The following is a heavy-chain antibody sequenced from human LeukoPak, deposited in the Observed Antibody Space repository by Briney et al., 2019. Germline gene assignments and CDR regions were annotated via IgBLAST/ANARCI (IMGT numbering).Heavy chain of an antibody. CDR1: GGSVSSGSYY. V-gene: IGHV4-61*01. D-gene: IGHD2-2*01. CDR2: IYYSGST. CDR3: ARSRGSQLLWGGGWFDP. J-gene: IGHJ5*02. Sequence: SETLSLTCTVSGGSVSSGSYYWSWIRQPPGKGLEWIGYIYYSGSTNYNPSLKSRVTISVDTSKNQFSLKLSSVTAADTAVYHCARSRGSQLLWGGGWFDPWGQGTLVTVSS.